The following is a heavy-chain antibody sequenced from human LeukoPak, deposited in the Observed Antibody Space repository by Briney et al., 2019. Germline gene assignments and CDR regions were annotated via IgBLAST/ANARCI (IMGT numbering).Heavy chain of an antibody. V-gene: IGHV2-70*04. D-gene: IGHD4-17*01. CDR1: GFSLSTSGMR. CDR3: ARIPTYGDYAYFDY. CDR2: IDWDDDK. Sequence: SGPALVKPPQTLTLTCTFSGFSLSTSGMRVSWIRQPPGKALEWLARIDWDDDKFYNTSLKTRLTISKDTSKNQVVLTMTNMDPVDTATYYCARIPTYGDYAYFDYWGQGTLVTVSS. J-gene: IGHJ4*02.